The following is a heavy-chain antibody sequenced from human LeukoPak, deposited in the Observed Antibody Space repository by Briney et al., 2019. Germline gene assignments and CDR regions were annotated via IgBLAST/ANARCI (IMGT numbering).Heavy chain of an antibody. CDR3: ARDSGQWWLRYYFDY. CDR2: INPNSGGT. Sequence: ASVKVSCKASGYTFTGYYMHWVRQAPGQGLEWMGWINPNSGGTNYAQKFQGRVTMTRDTSISTAYTELSRLRSDDTAVYYCARDSGQWWLRYYFDYWGQGTLVTVSS. D-gene: IGHD5-12*01. J-gene: IGHJ4*02. V-gene: IGHV1-2*02. CDR1: GYTFTGYY.